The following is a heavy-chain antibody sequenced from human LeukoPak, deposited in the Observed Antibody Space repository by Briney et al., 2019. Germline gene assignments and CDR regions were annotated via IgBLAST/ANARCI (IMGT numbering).Heavy chain of an antibody. CDR1: GFTVSSNY. D-gene: IGHD2-21*01. Sequence: PGGSLRLSCAASGFTVSSNYMSWVRQAPGKGLEWVSVIYSGGSTYYADSVKGRFTISRDNSKNTLYLQMNSLRAEDTAVYYCARDLEIPYYFDYWGQGTLVTVSS. CDR2: IYSGGST. CDR3: ARDLEIPYYFDY. V-gene: IGHV3-66*01. J-gene: IGHJ4*02.